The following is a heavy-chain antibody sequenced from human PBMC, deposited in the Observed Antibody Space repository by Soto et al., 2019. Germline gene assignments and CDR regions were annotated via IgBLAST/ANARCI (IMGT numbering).Heavy chain of an antibody. CDR2: ICHSGGP. Sequence: SETLSLTCTVSGGSISSGDYLSWILQPPWKGLEWIGYICHSGGPYYNPSLNSRATMSVDTSQNQFSLKLSSVSAADTAVYYCARTKYYYDTTAYIFDYWGQGALVTVSS. J-gene: IGHJ4*02. V-gene: IGHV4-30-4*01. D-gene: IGHD3-22*01. CDR3: ARTKYYYDTTAYIFDY. CDR1: GGSISSGDYL.